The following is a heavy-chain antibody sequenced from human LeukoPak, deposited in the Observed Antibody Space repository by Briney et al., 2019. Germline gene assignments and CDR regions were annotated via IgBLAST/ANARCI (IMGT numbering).Heavy chain of an antibody. Sequence: GASVKVSCKASVYTFTGYYMHWVRQAPGQGLEWMGWINPNSGGTNYAQKFQGRVTMTRDTSISTAYMELSRLRSDDTAVYYCARVTQSGGAFDIWGQGTMVTVSS. D-gene: IGHD3-10*01. CDR2: INPNSGGT. J-gene: IGHJ3*02. CDR3: ARVTQSGGAFDI. V-gene: IGHV1-2*02. CDR1: VYTFTGYY.